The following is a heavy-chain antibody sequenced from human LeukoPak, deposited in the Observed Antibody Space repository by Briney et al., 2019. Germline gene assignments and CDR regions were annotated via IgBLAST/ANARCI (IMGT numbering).Heavy chain of an antibody. D-gene: IGHD6-19*01. CDR3: ARGGWSLDY. Sequence: MASETLSLTCTVSGGSISNYYWGWIRQPPGKGLEWIGYNYYTGSTNYNPSLESRVTIAVDTSKNQFSLKLTSVTAADTAVYYCARGGWSLDYWGQGTLVTVSS. CDR1: GGSISNYY. CDR2: NYYTGST. V-gene: IGHV4-59*01. J-gene: IGHJ4*02.